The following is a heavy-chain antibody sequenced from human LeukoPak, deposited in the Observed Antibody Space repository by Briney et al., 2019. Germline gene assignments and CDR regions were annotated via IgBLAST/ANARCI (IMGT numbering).Heavy chain of an antibody. J-gene: IGHJ4*02. D-gene: IGHD3-22*01. V-gene: IGHV4-39*07. CDR3: ARGDSSGYYPLVY. Sequence: SETLSLTCTVSGGSISSSSYYWGWIRQPPGRGLEWIGSIYYSGSTNYNPSLKSRVTISVDTSKNQFSLKLSSVTAADTAVYYCARGDSSGYYPLVYWGQGTLVTVSS. CDR2: IYYSGST. CDR1: GGSISSSSYY.